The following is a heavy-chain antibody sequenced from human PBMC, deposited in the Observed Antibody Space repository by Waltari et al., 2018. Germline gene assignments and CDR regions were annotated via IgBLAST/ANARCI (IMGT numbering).Heavy chain of an antibody. CDR3: ARDQWFAFDI. CDR2: IKKDGGEE. D-gene: IGHD3-22*01. CDR1: GFTLGSYW. V-gene: IGHV3-7*01. Sequence: EVQLVESGGGLVQPGGSLRLSCAASGFTLGSYWMSWVRQAPGKGGEGVANIKKDGGEEYYVDSLRGRFTISRDNAKNSLFLQMNSLRPEDTAVYYCARDQWFAFDIWGQGTMVTVSS. J-gene: IGHJ3*02.